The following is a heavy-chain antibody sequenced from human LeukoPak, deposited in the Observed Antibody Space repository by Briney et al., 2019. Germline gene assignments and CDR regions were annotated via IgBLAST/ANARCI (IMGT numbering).Heavy chain of an antibody. CDR1: GFTVSSNY. CDR2: IYTGGST. Sequence: PGGSLRLSCAVSGFTVSSNYMSWVRQAPGKGLEWVSVIYTGGSTYSADSVKGRFTISRDNSKSTLFLQMNSLRAEDTALYYCASATEDLSYSDYWGQGTLVTVSS. CDR3: ASATEDLSYSDY. V-gene: IGHV3-53*01. J-gene: IGHJ4*02.